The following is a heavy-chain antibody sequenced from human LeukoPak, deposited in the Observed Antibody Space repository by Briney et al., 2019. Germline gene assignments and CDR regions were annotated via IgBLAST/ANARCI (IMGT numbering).Heavy chain of an antibody. CDR2: IYYSGST. V-gene: IGHV4-39*07. CDR3: ARDGTNYGSGSYYQYSSSPYYLGGMDV. J-gene: IGHJ6*02. Sequence: SETLSLTCTVSGGSISSSSYYWGWIRQPPGKGLEWIGSIYYSGSTYYNPSLKSRVTISVDTSKNQFSLKLSSVTAADTAVYYCARDGTNYGSGSYYQYSSSPYYLGGMDVWGQGTTVTVSS. D-gene: IGHD3-10*01. CDR1: GGSISSSSYY.